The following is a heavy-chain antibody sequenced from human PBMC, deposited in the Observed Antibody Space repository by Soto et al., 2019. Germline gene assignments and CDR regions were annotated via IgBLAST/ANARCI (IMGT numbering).Heavy chain of an antibody. CDR1: GGSISSSNW. D-gene: IGHD4-4*01. Sequence: QVQLQESGPGLVKPSGTLSLTCAVSGGSISSSNWWSWVRQPPGKGLEWIGEIYHSGSTNYNPSLKSRVTISVDKSKNQFSLKPSSVTAADTAVYYCARATDRDYSNYVVGYFDYWGQGTLVTVSS. V-gene: IGHV4-4*02. CDR2: IYHSGST. CDR3: ARATDRDYSNYVVGYFDY. J-gene: IGHJ4*02.